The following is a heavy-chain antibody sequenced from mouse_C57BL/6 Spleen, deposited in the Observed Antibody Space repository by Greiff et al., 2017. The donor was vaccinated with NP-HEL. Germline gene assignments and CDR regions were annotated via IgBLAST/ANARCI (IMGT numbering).Heavy chain of an antibody. Sequence: EVQLQESGGGLVKPGGSLKLSCAASGFTFSDYGMHWVRQAPEKGLEWVAYISSGSSTIYYADTVKGRFTISRDNAKNTLFLQMTSLRSEDTARYYCANYGSSSHYYAMDYWGQGTSVTVSS. J-gene: IGHJ4*01. CDR2: ISSGSSTI. CDR3: ANYGSSSHYYAMDY. V-gene: IGHV5-17*01. CDR1: GFTFSDYG. D-gene: IGHD1-1*01.